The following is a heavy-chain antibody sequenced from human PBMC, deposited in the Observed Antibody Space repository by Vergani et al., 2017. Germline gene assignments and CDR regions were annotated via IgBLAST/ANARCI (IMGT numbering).Heavy chain of an antibody. CDR1: GGSLSGYY. CDR3: ARSIVIRNPPDYFDN. J-gene: IGHJ4*02. D-gene: IGHD1-14*01. CDR2: VEDSGYF. V-gene: IGHV4-59*01. Sequence: QVQLQESGPGLLRPSETLSLTCTVSGGSLSGYYWNWIRQTPGEGLEWIGYVEDSGYFNYNPSLKTRVSMSSDTSNNQFSLMLSSVTVADTAVYYCARSIVIRNPPDYFDNWGQGTLVTVSS.